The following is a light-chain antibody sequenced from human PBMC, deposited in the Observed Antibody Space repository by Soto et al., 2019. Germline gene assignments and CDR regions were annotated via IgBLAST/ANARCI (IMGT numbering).Light chain of an antibody. J-gene: IGKJ5*01. V-gene: IGKV1-5*03. Sequence: DIQMTQSPSTLSASVGDRVTITCRASQSISSWLAWYQQKPGKAPKLLIYKASSLESGVPSRFSGSGSGTEFTLTISSLQPDDFATYDCQQYNSYSLTFGQGTRLEIK. CDR2: KAS. CDR3: QQYNSYSLT. CDR1: QSISSW.